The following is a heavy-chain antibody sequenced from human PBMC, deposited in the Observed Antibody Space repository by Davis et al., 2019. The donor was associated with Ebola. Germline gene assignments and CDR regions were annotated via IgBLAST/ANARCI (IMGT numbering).Heavy chain of an antibody. Sequence: HSQTLSLTCAISGDSVAGGSGGWNWIRQSPSRGLEWLGRTYYSSKWYNGYAESVKSRINISPDTAKNQFSLHLNSVTPEDTAVYYCARGWLRSGLDSWGQGTLVTVSS. D-gene: IGHD5-12*01. CDR1: GDSVAGGSGG. J-gene: IGHJ4*02. CDR2: TYYSSKWYN. V-gene: IGHV6-1*01. CDR3: ARGWLRSGLDS.